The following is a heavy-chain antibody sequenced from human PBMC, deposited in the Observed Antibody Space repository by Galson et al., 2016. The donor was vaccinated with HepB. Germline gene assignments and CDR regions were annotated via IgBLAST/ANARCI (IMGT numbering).Heavy chain of an antibody. Sequence: SLRLSCAASGFTFSNYGMHWVRQAPGKGLEWVAGSRYDGSNKNYADSVKGRFTISRDNPNNTLYLQMNSLRAEDAAVYYCARDNAWFGERKYYYYYGLDVWGQGTTVTVSS. V-gene: IGHV3-33*08. D-gene: IGHD3-10*01. J-gene: IGHJ6*01. CDR1: GFTFSNYG. CDR3: ARDNAWFGERKYYYYYGLDV. CDR2: SRYDGSNK.